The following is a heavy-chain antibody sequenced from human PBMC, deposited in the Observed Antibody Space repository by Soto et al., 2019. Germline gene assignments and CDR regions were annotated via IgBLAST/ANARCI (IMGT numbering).Heavy chain of an antibody. J-gene: IGHJ6*02. D-gene: IGHD4-17*01. CDR1: GYSFTSYW. Sequence: PGESLKISCKGSGYSFTSYWISWVRQMPGKGLEWMGRIDPSDSYTNYSPSFQGHVTISADKSISTAYLQWSSLKASDTAMYYCARPLDYGDGEYYGMDVWGQGTTVTVSS. CDR3: ARPLDYGDGEYYGMDV. CDR2: IDPSDSYT. V-gene: IGHV5-10-1*01.